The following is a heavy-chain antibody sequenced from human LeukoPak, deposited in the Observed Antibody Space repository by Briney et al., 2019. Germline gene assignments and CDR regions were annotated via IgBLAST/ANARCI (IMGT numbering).Heavy chain of an antibody. J-gene: IGHJ4*02. CDR1: GFSFSRYN. Sequence: GGSLRLSCAASGFSFSRYNMNWVRQAPGKGLEWVAYITGSSSSIYYADSVKGRFTISRDNAKNSLYLQMNSLRAEDTAVYYCATAGTPDYWDQGTLVTVSS. CDR2: ITGSSSSI. CDR3: ATAGTPDY. V-gene: IGHV3-48*01. D-gene: IGHD6-13*01.